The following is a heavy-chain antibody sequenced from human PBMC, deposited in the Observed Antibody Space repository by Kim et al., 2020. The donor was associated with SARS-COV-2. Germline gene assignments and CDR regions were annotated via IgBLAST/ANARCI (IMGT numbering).Heavy chain of an antibody. CDR3: ATTTPFITMVRGVIIRGPNLFDP. J-gene: IGHJ5*02. CDR1: GYTLTELS. CDR2: FDPEDGET. Sequence: ASVKVSCKVSGYTLTELSMHWVRQAPGKGLEWMGGFDPEDGETIYAQKFQGRVTMTEDTSTDTAYMELSSLRSEDTAVYYCATTTPFITMVRGVIIRGPNLFDPWGQGTLVTVSS. V-gene: IGHV1-24*01. D-gene: IGHD3-10*01.